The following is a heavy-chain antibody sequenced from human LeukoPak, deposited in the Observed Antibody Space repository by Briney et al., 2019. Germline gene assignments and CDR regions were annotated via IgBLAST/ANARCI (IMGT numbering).Heavy chain of an antibody. Sequence: PGGSLRLSCAASGFTFSSYAMSWVRQAPGKGLEWVANIKQDGSEKYYVDSVKGRFTISRDNAKNSLYLQMNSLRAEDTAVYYCARERMVLGSGWYYFDYWGQGTLVTVSS. CDR1: GFTFSSYA. J-gene: IGHJ4*02. D-gene: IGHD6-19*01. CDR2: IKQDGSEK. CDR3: ARERMVLGSGWYYFDY. V-gene: IGHV3-7*01.